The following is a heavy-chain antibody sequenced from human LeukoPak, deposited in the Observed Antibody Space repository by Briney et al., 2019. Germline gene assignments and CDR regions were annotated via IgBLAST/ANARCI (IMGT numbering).Heavy chain of an antibody. V-gene: IGHV1-69*13. J-gene: IGHJ4*02. D-gene: IGHD3-3*01. CDR3: ARDRRFWSGYYTLYYFDY. CDR1: GGTFSSYA. CDR2: IIPILGTA. Sequence: SVKVSCKASGGTFSSYAISWVRQAPGQGLEWMGGIIPILGTAYYAQKFQGRVTITADESTSTAYMELSSLRSEDTAVYYCARDRRFWSGYYTLYYFDYWGQGTLVTVSS.